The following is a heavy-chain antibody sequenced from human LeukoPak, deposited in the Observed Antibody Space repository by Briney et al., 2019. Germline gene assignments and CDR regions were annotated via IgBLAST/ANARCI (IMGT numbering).Heavy chain of an antibody. V-gene: IGHV4-59*12. Sequence: SETLSLTCTVSDGSISSYYWSWIRQPPGKGLEWIGHIYDSGSTNYNPSLKSRVTISVDRSKNQFSLKLGSVTAADTAVYYCARAGVTMIVVFDYWGQGTLVTVSS. D-gene: IGHD3-22*01. CDR2: IYDSGST. CDR3: ARAGVTMIVVFDY. J-gene: IGHJ4*02. CDR1: DGSISSYY.